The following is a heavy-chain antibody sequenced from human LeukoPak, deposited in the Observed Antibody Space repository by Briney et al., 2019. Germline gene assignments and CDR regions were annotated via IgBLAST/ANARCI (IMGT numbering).Heavy chain of an antibody. D-gene: IGHD3-10*01. Sequence: GGSLRLSCAASGFTFSSYSMNWVRQAPGKGLEWVSSISSSSSYIYYADFVKGRFTISRDNAKNTVYLEMSSLRAEDSAVYYCARDPHYGAGFYHYYYMDVWGEGTTVTVSS. CDR3: ARDPHYGAGFYHYYYMDV. J-gene: IGHJ6*03. V-gene: IGHV3-21*01. CDR1: GFTFSSYS. CDR2: ISSSSSYI.